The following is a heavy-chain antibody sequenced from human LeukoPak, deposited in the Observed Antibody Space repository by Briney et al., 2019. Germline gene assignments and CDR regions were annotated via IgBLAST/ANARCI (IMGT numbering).Heavy chain of an antibody. CDR2: IGGSVDRT. J-gene: IGHJ4*02. CDR1: GFTFSSYA. D-gene: IGHD2-8*01. CDR3: ARGRHRVGYCTNGVCYTFDY. V-gene: IGHV3-23*01. Sequence: PGGSLRLSCAASGFTFSSYAMSWVRQAPGKGLEWVSDIGGSVDRTYYADSVKGRFTISRHNSKNTLYLQMNSLRAEDTAVYYCARGRHRVGYCTNGVCYTFDYWGQGTLVTVSS.